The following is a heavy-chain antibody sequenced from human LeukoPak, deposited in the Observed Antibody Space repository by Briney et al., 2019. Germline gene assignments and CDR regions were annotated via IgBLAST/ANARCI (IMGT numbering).Heavy chain of an antibody. J-gene: IGHJ4*02. CDR3: AREES. D-gene: IGHD5-24*01. V-gene: IGHV1-2*02. CDR2: INPNSGGT. Sequence: PGQGLEWMGWINPNSGGTNYAQKFQGRVTMTRNTSISTAYMELSSLRSEDTAVYYCAREESWGQGTLVTVSS.